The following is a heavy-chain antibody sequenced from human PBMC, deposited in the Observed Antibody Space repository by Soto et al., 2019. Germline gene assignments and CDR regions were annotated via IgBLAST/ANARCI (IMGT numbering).Heavy chain of an antibody. Sequence: SETLSLTCTVSGASITSLYYYWGWIRQPPGKGLEWIGSSYHSGGTYYAPSLMSRVAMSVDTSKNQFSLKLNSVTAADTAVYYCARRGWGSSSFFDYWGQGTLVTVSS. V-gene: IGHV4-39*01. J-gene: IGHJ4*02. D-gene: IGHD6-6*01. CDR1: GASITSLYYY. CDR2: SYHSGGT. CDR3: ARRGWGSSSFFDY.